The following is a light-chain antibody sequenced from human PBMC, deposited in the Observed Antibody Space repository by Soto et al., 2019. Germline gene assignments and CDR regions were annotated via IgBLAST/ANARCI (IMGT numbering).Light chain of an antibody. CDR2: DAS. Sequence: ILLTQSPATLSLSPGERATLSCRASQSVGSYLAWYQQKPGQAPRLLIYDASNRATGIPARFSGSGSGTDFTLTITTLEPEDFAVYYCQQRGNLPLTFGGGTKLEIK. CDR3: QQRGNLPLT. CDR1: QSVGSY. J-gene: IGKJ4*02. V-gene: IGKV3-11*01.